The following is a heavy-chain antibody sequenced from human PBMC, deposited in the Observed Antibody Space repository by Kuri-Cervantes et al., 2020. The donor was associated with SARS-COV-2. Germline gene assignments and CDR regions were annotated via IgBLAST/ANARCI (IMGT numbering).Heavy chain of an antibody. CDR1: GGSISSSNW. Sequence: SETLSLTCAVSGGSISSSNWWSWVRQPPGKGLEWIGSIYYSGSTYYNPSLKSRVTISVDTSKNQFSLKLSSVTAADTAVYYCARHAPYSSSWYWGAFDIWGQGTVVTVSS. V-gene: IGHV4-4*02. J-gene: IGHJ3*02. CDR3: ARHAPYSSSWYWGAFDI. D-gene: IGHD6-13*01. CDR2: IYYSGST.